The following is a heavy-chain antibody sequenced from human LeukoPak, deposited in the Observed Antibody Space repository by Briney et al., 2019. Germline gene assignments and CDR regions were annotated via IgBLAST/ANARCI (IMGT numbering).Heavy chain of an antibody. Sequence: ASVTVSCKASGYSFTRYCISWVRPAPGGGREWVGWISAYNSNTNYAQKLQGRVTMTTATSTSTAYMELRSLRSDDTAVYYCARPKGFPRYSSVWYEDWGQGTRVTVSS. CDR3: ARPKGFPRYSSVWYED. D-gene: IGHD6-19*01. J-gene: IGHJ4*02. V-gene: IGHV1-18*01. CDR1: GYSFTRYC. CDR2: ISAYNSNT.